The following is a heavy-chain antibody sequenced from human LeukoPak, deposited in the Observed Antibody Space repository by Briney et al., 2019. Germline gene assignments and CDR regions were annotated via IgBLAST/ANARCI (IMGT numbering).Heavy chain of an antibody. V-gene: IGHV4-31*03. D-gene: IGHD3-10*01. J-gene: IGHJ4*02. CDR3: ARAGYFGSGSYRTFDS. CDR1: GGSISSGGFY. CDR2: VYYSGST. Sequence: SQTLSLTCTVSGGSISSGGFYWSWIRQHPEKGLEWIVYVYYSGSTYYNPSLKSRVTISVDTSKIQFSLKLSSVTAADTAVYYCARAGYFGSGSYRTFDSWGQGTLVTVSS.